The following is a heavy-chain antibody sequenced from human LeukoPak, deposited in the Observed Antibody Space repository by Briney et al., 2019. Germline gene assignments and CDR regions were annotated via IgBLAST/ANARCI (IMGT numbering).Heavy chain of an antibody. CDR3: ARVRSGSYYLDY. Sequence: PSETLSLTCSVSGGSIASYYWCWIRTPARKGLEWDGRFYRSGNTNYNPSLESRVTMSVVTSNNQVSLMLNSVTAADTAFYYCARVRSGSYYLDYWGQGTLVTVSS. V-gene: IGHV4-4*07. D-gene: IGHD1-26*01. J-gene: IGHJ4*02. CDR2: FYRSGNT. CDR1: GGSIASYY.